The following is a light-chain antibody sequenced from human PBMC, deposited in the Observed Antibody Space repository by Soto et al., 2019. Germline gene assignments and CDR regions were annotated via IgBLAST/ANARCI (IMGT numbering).Light chain of an antibody. Sequence: QSVLTQPASVSGSPGQSIAISCSGTISDFVLYNYVSWYQQHPGKAPKLMIDGVNNRPSGVSNRFSGSKSGNPASLTISGLQADDEADYYCSSYTTSSALQVFGTGTKVTVL. CDR2: GVN. CDR3: SSYTTSSALQV. V-gene: IGLV2-14*01. CDR1: ISDFVLYNY. J-gene: IGLJ1*01.